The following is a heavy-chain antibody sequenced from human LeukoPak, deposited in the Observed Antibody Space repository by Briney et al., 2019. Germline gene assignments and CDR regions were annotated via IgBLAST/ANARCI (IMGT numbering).Heavy chain of an antibody. Sequence: GGSLRLSCAASGFTFSSYAMSWVRQAPGKGLEWVSAISGSGGSTYYADSVKGRFTISRDNFKNTLYLQMNSLRAEDTAVYCCAKDGNYYYDSSGYSDYWGQGTLVTVSS. J-gene: IGHJ4*02. CDR2: ISGSGGST. D-gene: IGHD3-22*01. V-gene: IGHV3-23*01. CDR3: AKDGNYYYDSSGYSDY. CDR1: GFTFSSYA.